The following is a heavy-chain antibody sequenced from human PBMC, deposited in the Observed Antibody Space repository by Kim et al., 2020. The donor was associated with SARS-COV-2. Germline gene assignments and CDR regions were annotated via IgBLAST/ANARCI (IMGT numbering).Heavy chain of an antibody. V-gene: IGHV3-48*02. D-gene: IGHD3-22*01. CDR3: ARERYYDSLVGY. Sequence: YSADSVKGRFTISRDNAKNSLYLQMNSLRDEDTAVYYCARERYYDSLVGYWGQGTLVTVSS. J-gene: IGHJ4*02.